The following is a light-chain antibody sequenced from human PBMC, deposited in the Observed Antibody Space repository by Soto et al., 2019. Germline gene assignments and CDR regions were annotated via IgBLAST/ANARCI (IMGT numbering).Light chain of an antibody. CDR3: AAWDASLNAWV. Sequence: QAVVTQPPSESGTPGQRVTISCSGSSSNIGSNSVSWFQQLPGTAPKLLISNSNQRPLGVPGRFSGSKAGTSASLAISGLQSEDEADYFCAAWDASLNAWVFGGGTKLNVL. CDR1: SSNIGSNS. V-gene: IGLV1-44*01. CDR2: NSN. J-gene: IGLJ3*02.